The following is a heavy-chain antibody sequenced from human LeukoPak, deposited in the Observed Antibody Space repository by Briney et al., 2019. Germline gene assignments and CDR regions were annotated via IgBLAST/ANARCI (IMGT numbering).Heavy chain of an antibody. CDR3: ARDSLEYGSGSYYCWFDP. V-gene: IGHV1-46*01. Sequence: VASAKVSCKASGYTFTSYYMHWVRQAPGQGLEWMGIINPSGGSTSYAQKFQGRVTMTRDMCTSTVYMELSSLRSEDTAVYYCARDSLEYGSGSYYCWFDPWGQGTLVTVSS. D-gene: IGHD3-10*01. J-gene: IGHJ5*02. CDR1: GYTFTSYY. CDR2: INPSGGST.